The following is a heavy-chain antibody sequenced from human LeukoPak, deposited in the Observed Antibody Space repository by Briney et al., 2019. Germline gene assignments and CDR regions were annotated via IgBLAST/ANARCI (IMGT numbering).Heavy chain of an antibody. Sequence: GGSLRLSCAASGFTFATYPMTWFRQAPGRGLEWVSSFILSGTYYAASVKGRFTISRDNSKSTLYLQMNSLRAEDTAVYYCAKGSPEWDWGQGALVTVSS. CDR1: GFTFATYP. D-gene: IGHD2-8*01. CDR3: AKGSPEWD. V-gene: IGHV3-23*01. J-gene: IGHJ4*02. CDR2: FILSGT.